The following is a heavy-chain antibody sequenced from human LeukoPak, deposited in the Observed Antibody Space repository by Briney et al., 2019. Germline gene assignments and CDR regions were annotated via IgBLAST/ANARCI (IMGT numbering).Heavy chain of an antibody. CDR3: AKGRASHEY. CDR1: GGSISSYY. V-gene: IGHV4-59*01. D-gene: IGHD3-16*01. Sequence: PSETLSLTCTVSGGSISSYYWSWIRQPAGKGLEWIGSIYYSGTTNYNPSLKSRVTISVDTSKNQFSLELTSVTAADTAVFYCAKGRASHEYWGQGILVTVSS. CDR2: IYYSGTT. J-gene: IGHJ4*02.